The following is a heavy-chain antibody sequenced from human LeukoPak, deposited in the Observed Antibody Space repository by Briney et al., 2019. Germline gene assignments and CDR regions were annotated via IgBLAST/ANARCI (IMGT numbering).Heavy chain of an antibody. J-gene: IGHJ6*02. CDR1: GFTFSSYA. Sequence: GGSLRLSCAASGFTFSSYAMSWVRQAPGKGLEWVSAISGSGGSTYDADSVNGRFTHSSNNSKKKLYLQMNSLRAEHTDVHYFAKDPLWGQGTTVTVSS. V-gene: IGHV3-23*01. CDR2: ISGSGGST. CDR3: AKDPL.